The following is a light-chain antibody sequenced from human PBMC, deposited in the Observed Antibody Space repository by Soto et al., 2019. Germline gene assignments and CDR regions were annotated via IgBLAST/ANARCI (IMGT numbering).Light chain of an antibody. V-gene: IGLV2-18*02. Sequence: QSAPTQPRSVSGSPGQSVPISCTGTSSDVDTYNRVSWYQQPPGTAPKLMIYEVSNRPSGVPDRFSGSRSGNTASLTISGLQAEDEADYYCCSYAGSHTWVFGTGTKVTVL. J-gene: IGLJ1*01. CDR2: EVS. CDR1: SSDVDTYNR. CDR3: CSYAGSHTWV.